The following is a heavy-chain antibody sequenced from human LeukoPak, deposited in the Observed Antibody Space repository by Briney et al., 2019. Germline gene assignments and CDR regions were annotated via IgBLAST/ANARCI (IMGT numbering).Heavy chain of an antibody. V-gene: IGHV3-9*01. CDR3: AKARDPYYFDY. CDR2: ISWNSGSI. CDR1: GFTFDDYA. J-gene: IGHJ4*02. Sequence: GGSLRLSCAASGFTFDDYAMHWVRQAPGKGLEWVSGISWNSGSIGYADSVKGRFTISRDNAKNSLYLQMNSLRAEDTALYYCAKARDPYYFDYWAREPWSPSPQ.